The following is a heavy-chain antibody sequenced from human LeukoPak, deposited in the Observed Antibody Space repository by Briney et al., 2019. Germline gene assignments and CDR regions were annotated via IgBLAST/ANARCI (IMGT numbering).Heavy chain of an antibody. V-gene: IGHV4-61*02. CDR2: IYTSGSA. Sequence: SQTLSLTCTVSGGSISSGRYYWSWIRQPAEKGLEWIGRIYTSGSAKYNPSLKSRVTISSDSSKNQFCLKLSSVTGADTAMYYCARDWYYYDSSGYSALDIWGQGTMVTVS. CDR3: ARDWYYYDSSGYSALDI. J-gene: IGHJ3*02. D-gene: IGHD3-22*01. CDR1: GGSISSGRYY.